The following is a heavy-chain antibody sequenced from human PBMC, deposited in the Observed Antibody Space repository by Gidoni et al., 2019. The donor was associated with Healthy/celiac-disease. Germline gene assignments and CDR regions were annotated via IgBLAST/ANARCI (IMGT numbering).Heavy chain of an antibody. Sequence: QIQLVQSGAEVKKPGASVNVSFKVSGSTLTELSMPWVRQAPGKGLEWMGGFDPEDGETIYAQKFQGRVTMTEDTSTDTAYMELSSLRSEDTAVYYCATDRGKVRRFDYWGQGTLVTVSS. CDR2: FDPEDGET. J-gene: IGHJ4*02. CDR1: GSTLTELS. D-gene: IGHD3-10*01. V-gene: IGHV1-24*01. CDR3: ATDRGKVRRFDY.